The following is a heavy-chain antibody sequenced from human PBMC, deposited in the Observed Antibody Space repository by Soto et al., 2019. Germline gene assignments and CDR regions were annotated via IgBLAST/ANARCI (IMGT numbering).Heavy chain of an antibody. Sequence: QVQLEQSGAEVKKPGSSVKVSFEASGGTFSSYPINWVRQAPGQGLEWMGVLIPFFGTSNYSQKFQGRVTITAYDSTSTAYMDLRSLRSEDTAVHDCARVGKITNYGMAVWGQGTTVTVAS. CDR2: LIPFFGTS. CDR3: ARVGKITNYGMAV. D-gene: IGHD7-27*01. CDR1: GGTFSSYP. V-gene: IGHV1-69*01. J-gene: IGHJ6*02.